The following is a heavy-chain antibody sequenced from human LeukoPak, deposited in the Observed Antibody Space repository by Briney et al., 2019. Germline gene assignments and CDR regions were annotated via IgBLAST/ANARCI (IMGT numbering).Heavy chain of an antibody. J-gene: IGHJ4*02. CDR1: GFTFSSYA. V-gene: IGHV3-30-3*01. CDR2: ISYDGSNK. D-gene: IGHD3-22*01. Sequence: GGSLRLSCAASGFTFSSYAMHWVRQAPGKGLEWVAVISYDGSNKYYADSVKGRFTISRDNSKNSLYLQMNSLRAEDTAVYYCARKRPPDSSGYYLFDYWGQGTLVTVSS. CDR3: ARKRPPDSSGYYLFDY.